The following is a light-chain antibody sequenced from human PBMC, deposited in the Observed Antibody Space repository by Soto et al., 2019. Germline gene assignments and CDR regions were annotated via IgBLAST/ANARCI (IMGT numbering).Light chain of an antibody. J-gene: IGKJ3*01. CDR3: QQYDNLPPFT. CDR2: DAS. V-gene: IGKV1-33*01. Sequence: DIQMTQSPSSLSASVGDRVTITCQASQDISNYLNWYQQKPGKAPKLLIYDASNLETGVPSRLSGSGSGTHFTFTISSLQPEDIATYYCQQYDNLPPFTFGPGTKVDIK. CDR1: QDISNY.